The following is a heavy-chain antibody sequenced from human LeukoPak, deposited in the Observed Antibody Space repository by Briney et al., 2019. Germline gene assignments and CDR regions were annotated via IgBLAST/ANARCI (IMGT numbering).Heavy chain of an antibody. CDR3: TRLHLG. CDR1: GFTFSGSA. D-gene: IGHD1-26*01. J-gene: IGHJ4*02. CDR2: IRSKTNSYAT. Sequence: GGSLRLSCAASGFTFSGSAMYWVRQASGKGLEWVGHIRSKTNSYATIYAASVKGRYTVSRDDSKNTAYLQMNSLKTEDTAVYYCTRLHLGWGQGTLVTVSS. V-gene: IGHV3-73*01.